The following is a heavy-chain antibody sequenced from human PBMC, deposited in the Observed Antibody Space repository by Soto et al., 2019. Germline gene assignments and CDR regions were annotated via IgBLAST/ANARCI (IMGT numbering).Heavy chain of an antibody. V-gene: IGHV1-18*01. CDR2: ISAYNGNT. J-gene: IGHJ4*02. D-gene: IGHD2-21*02. CDR1: GYTFTSYG. CDR3: ARIFGDWDLDY. Sequence: ASVEVSCKASGYTFTSYGIIWVRQAPGKGLEWMGWISAYNGNTNYAQKLQGRVTMTTDTSTSTAYMELRSLRSDDTAVYYCARIFGDWDLDYWGQGTLVTVSS.